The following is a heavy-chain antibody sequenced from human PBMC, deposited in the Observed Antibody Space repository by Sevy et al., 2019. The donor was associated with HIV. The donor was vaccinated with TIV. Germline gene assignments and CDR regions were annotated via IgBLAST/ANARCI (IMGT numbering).Heavy chain of an antibody. D-gene: IGHD2-8*01. CDR2: FSFGCGRI. V-gene: IGHV3-23*01. J-gene: IGHJ4*02. CDR3: AREGCTQPHDY. Sequence: GGSLRLSCAASGFTFAKYSMSWVRQAPGKGLEWVSTFSFGCGRINYADSVKGRFTIPRDDSKNTLFLQMNSLRAEDTATYFCAREGCTQPHDYWGQGTLDTVSS. CDR1: GFTFAKYS.